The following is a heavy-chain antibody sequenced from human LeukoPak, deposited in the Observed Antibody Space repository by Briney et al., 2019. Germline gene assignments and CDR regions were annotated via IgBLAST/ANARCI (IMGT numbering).Heavy chain of an antibody. Sequence: GGSLRLSCTASGFTFGDYAMSWFRQAPGKGLEWVGFIRSKAYGGTTEYAASVKGRFIISRDDSKSIAYLQMNSLKTEDTAVYYCTRERRGYSSGWSPRFFDYWGQGTLVTVSS. D-gene: IGHD6-19*01. CDR1: GFTFGDYA. CDR2: IRSKAYGGTT. J-gene: IGHJ4*02. CDR3: TRERRGYSSGWSPRFFDY. V-gene: IGHV3-49*03.